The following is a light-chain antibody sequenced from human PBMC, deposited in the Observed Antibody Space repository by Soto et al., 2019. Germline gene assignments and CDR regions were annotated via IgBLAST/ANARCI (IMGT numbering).Light chain of an antibody. CDR3: SSYTSSSTV. V-gene: IGLV2-14*01. J-gene: IGLJ2*01. CDR1: SIDVGGYNY. Sequence: QSVRTQPDSVSGSPGQSITISCTGTSIDVGGYNYVSWYQQHPGKAPKLMIYDVSNRPSGVSNRFSGSKSGNTASLTISGLQAEDEAAYYCSSYTSSSTVFGGGTNLTVL. CDR2: DVS.